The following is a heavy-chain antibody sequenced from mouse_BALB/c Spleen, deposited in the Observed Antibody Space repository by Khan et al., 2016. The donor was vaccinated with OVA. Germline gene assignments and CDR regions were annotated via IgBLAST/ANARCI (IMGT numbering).Heavy chain of an antibody. CDR2: IWGDGST. CDR3: AIIYYGYDWFTY. CDR1: GLSLTNYG. D-gene: IGHD2-2*01. Sequence: QVQLKESGPGLVAPSQSLSITCTVSGLSLTNYGISWIRQPPGKGLEWLGVIWGDGSTNYHSALISRLSINKDNSKSQVFLKLNSLKTDDTATYYCAIIYYGYDWFTYWGQGTLVTVSA. V-gene: IGHV2-3*01. J-gene: IGHJ3*01.